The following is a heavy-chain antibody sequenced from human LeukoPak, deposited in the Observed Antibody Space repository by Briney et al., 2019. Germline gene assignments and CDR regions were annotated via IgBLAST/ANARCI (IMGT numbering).Heavy chain of an antibody. J-gene: IGHJ6*03. CDR3: ARDIVGATDYYYYMDV. D-gene: IGHD1-26*01. V-gene: IGHV4-61*01. Sequence: SETLSLTCTVSGGSISSSSYYWGWIRQPPGKGLEWIGYISNSGDTNYNPSLKSRATISLDTSKNQFSLKVSSVNAADTAVYYCARDIVGATDYYYYMDVWGKGTTVTVSS. CDR1: GGSISSSSYY. CDR2: ISNSGDT.